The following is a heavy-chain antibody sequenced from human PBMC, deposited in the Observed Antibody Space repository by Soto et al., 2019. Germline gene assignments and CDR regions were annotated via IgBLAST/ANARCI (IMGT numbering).Heavy chain of an antibody. D-gene: IGHD3-16*01. J-gene: IGHJ4*02. Sequence: EVQLLESGGGLVQPGGSLRLSCAASGFTFSSYAMSWVRQAPGKGLEWVSGISGSGSRTHYADSVKGRFTISRDNSKNTLYLQLNSLRADDTAVYYCAKDYIGVIPDYFDCWGQGTQVTVSS. CDR1: GFTFSSYA. CDR3: AKDYIGVIPDYFDC. V-gene: IGHV3-23*01. CDR2: ISGSGSRT.